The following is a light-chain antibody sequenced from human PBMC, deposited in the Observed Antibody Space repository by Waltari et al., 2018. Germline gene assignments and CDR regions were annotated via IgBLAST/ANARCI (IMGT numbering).Light chain of an antibody. J-gene: IGKJ3*01. CDR3: QQYYNWPLT. CDR2: DAY. Sequence: DIVMTQSLATLSVSPGDRVTLSCRASQSVSISLAWYQQKPGQSPRLPIYDAYTRATGIPARFSGSGSGTEFTLTISSLQSEDFAIYYCQQYYNWPLTFGPGTKVDIK. V-gene: IGKV3-15*01. CDR1: QSVSIS.